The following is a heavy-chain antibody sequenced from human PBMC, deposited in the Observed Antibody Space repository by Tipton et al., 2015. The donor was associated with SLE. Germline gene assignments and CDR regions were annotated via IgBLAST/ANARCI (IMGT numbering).Heavy chain of an antibody. CDR1: GGSISSYY. V-gene: IGHV4-34*01. CDR2: INHSGGT. CDR3: AILIPFDY. J-gene: IGHJ4*02. Sequence: TLSLTCTVSGGSISSYYWSWIRQPPGKGLEWIGEINHSGGTNYNPSLKSRVTISVDTSKNQFSLKLSSVTAADTAVYYCAILIPFDYWGQGTLVTVSS.